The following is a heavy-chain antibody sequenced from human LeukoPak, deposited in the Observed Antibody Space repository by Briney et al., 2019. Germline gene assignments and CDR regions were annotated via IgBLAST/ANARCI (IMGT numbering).Heavy chain of an antibody. V-gene: IGHV4-59*01. Sequence: SETLSLTCSVSGDSISSNYWIWIRQSPGKGLEWIGDIHYRGRTTYNPSLKCRVAMSLDTSKNQCYLRLSSVTAADTAVYYCARDREAVRPSHYHYYMDVWGKGTTVTVSS. CDR1: GDSISSNY. D-gene: IGHD6-6*01. CDR2: IHYRGRT. J-gene: IGHJ6*03. CDR3: ARDREAVRPSHYHYYMDV.